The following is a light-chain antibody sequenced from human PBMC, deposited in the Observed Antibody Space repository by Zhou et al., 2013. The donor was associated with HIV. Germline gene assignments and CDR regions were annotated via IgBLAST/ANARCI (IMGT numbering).Light chain of an antibody. CDR2: DTS. J-gene: IGKJ5*01. Sequence: ENVLTQSPGTLSLSVGERATLSCRASQSLNSDYLAWYQHRPGQAPKLLIYDTSSRATGIPDRFSGSGSGTDFTLTISRLEPEDFAVFYCQQYDSSPFTFGQGTRLEXK. CDR1: QSLNSDY. V-gene: IGKV3-20*01. CDR3: QQYDSSPFT.